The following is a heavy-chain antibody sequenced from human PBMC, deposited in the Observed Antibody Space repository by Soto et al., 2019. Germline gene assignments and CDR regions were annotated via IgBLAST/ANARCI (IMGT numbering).Heavy chain of an antibody. Sequence: QVQLVQSGAELKKPGSSVKVSCKASGDTFSGYPINWVRQAPGEGLEWMGRIIPVFGTTNDAQRFEGRVTFTADESTTTAYMELRGLVSEDSAVYYCARDGGFGELKYWGPGTLVTVSS. CDR1: GDTFSGYP. V-gene: IGHV1-69*18. CDR3: ARDGGFGELKY. J-gene: IGHJ4*02. CDR2: IIPVFGTT. D-gene: IGHD3-10*01.